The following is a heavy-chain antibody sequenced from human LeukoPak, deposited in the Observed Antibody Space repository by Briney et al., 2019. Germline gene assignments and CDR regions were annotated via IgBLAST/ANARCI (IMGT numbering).Heavy chain of an antibody. V-gene: IGHV1-18*04. J-gene: IGHJ4*02. D-gene: IGHD2-15*01. CDR3: ARARGYCSGGSCRHFDY. CDR2: ISAYNGNT. Sequence: ASVKVSCKASGYTFTSYGISWGRQAPGQGLEWMGWISAYNGNTNYAQKLQGRVAMTTDTSTSTAYMELRSLRSDDTAVYYCARARGYCSGGSCRHFDYWGQGTLVTVSS. CDR1: GYTFTSYG.